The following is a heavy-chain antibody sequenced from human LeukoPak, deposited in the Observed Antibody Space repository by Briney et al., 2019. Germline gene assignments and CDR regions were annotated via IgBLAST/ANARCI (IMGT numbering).Heavy chain of an antibody. CDR3: ARDGYYYDSSGYSYGFDY. CDR2: INPNSGGT. V-gene: IGHV1-2*02. D-gene: IGHD3-22*01. J-gene: IGHJ4*02. Sequence: ASVKVSCKASGYTFTGYYMHWVRQAPGQGLEWMGWINPNSGGTNYAQKFQGRVTMSRDTSINTAYMELSRLRSDDTAVYYCARDGYYYDSSGYSYGFDYWGQGTLVTVSS. CDR1: GYTFTGYY.